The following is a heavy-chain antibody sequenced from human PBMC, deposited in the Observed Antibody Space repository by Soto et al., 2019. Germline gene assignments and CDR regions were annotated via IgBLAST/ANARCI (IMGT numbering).Heavy chain of an antibody. CDR2: IIPILGIA. D-gene: IGHD6-13*01. V-gene: IGHV1-69*02. CDR3: ASGPGIAAVGNWFDP. J-gene: IGHJ5*02. Sequence: SVKVSCKASGGTFSSYTISWVRQAPGQGLEWMGRIIPILGIANYAQKFQGRVTITADKSTSTAYMELSSLRSEDTAVYYCASGPGIAAVGNWFDPWGQGTLVTVSS. CDR1: GGTFSSYT.